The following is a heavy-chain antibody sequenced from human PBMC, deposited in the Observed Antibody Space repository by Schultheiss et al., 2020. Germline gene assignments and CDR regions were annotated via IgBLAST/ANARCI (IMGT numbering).Heavy chain of an antibody. CDR1: GGSFTNYY. Sequence: SETLSLTCTVSGGSFTNYYWTWIRQPPGKGLEWIGRIYTSGSTNYNPSLKSRVTMSVDTSKNQFSLKLSSVTAADTAVYYCARDRTGSGWIDFWGQGTLVTVSS. CDR3: ARDRTGSGWIDF. D-gene: IGHD6-19*01. J-gene: IGHJ4*02. CDR2: IYTSGST. V-gene: IGHV4-4*07.